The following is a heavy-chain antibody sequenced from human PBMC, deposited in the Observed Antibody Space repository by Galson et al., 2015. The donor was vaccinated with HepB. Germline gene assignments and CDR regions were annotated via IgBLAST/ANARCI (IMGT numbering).Heavy chain of an antibody. CDR2: IDPSDSYT. Sequence: QSGAEVKKPGESLSISCKGSGYSFTSYWISWVRQMPGKSLEWMGRIDPSDSYTNYSPSFQGHVTISADKSISTAYLQWSSLKASDAAMYYCARQTRGLAAAGNLYGMDVWGQGTTVTVSS. D-gene: IGHD6-13*01. V-gene: IGHV5-10-1*03. CDR3: ARQTRGLAAAGNLYGMDV. J-gene: IGHJ6*02. CDR1: GYSFTSYW.